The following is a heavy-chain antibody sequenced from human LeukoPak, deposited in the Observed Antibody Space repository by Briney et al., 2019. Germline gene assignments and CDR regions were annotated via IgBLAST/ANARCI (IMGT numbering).Heavy chain of an antibody. CDR3: ARVARNYYDSSGYSENLDY. D-gene: IGHD3-22*01. CDR1: GYTFTSYG. V-gene: IGHV1-18*01. J-gene: IGHJ4*02. CDR2: ISAYNGNT. Sequence: ASVTVSCKASGYTFTSYGISWVRQAPGQGLEWMGWISAYNGNTNYAQKLQGRVTMTTDTSTSTAYMELRSLRSDDTAVYYCARVARNYYDSSGYSENLDYWGQGTLVTVSS.